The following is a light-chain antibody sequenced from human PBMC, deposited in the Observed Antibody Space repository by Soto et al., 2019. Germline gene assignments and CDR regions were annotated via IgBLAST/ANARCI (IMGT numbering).Light chain of an antibody. CDR3: CSYADSSTYVV. V-gene: IGLV2-23*02. J-gene: IGLJ2*01. CDR1: SSDIGTYNI. CDR2: EVD. Sequence: QSALTQPASVSGSPGQSVTISCTGTSSDIGTYNIVSWYQQHPGKAPKLMIFEVDKRPSGVSNRFSGSKSGNTASLTISGLQAEDEADYYCCSYADSSTYVVFGGGTKLTVL.